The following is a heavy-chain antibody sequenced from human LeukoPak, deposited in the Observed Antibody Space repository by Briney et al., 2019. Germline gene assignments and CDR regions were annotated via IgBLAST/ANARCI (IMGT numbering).Heavy chain of an antibody. J-gene: IGHJ4*02. CDR3: AKVPAAYSYYFDY. Sequence: GGSLRLSCAASGFTFSSYAMSWVRQAPGKGLEWVSAISGSGGSTYYADSVKGRFTISRDNSKTTLYLQMNSLRAEDTAVYYCAKVPAAYSYYFDYWGQGTLVTVSS. V-gene: IGHV3-23*01. D-gene: IGHD2-2*01. CDR2: ISGSGGST. CDR1: GFTFSSYA.